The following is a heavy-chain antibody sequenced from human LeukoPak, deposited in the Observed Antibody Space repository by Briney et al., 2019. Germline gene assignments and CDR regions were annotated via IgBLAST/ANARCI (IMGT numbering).Heavy chain of an antibody. CDR3: ARAPVVRGVIRGYWFDP. CDR2: MNPNSGNT. J-gene: IGHJ5*02. CDR1: GYTFTSYD. Sequence: ASVKVSCKASGYTFTSYDINWVRQATGQGLEWMGWMNPNSGNTGYAQKFQGRVTITRNTSISTAYMELSSLRSEDTAVYYCARAPVVRGVIRGYWFDPWGQGTLVTVSS. V-gene: IGHV1-8*03. D-gene: IGHD3-10*01.